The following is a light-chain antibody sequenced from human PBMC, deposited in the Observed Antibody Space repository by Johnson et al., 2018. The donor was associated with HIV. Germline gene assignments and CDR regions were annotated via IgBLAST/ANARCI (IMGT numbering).Light chain of an antibody. CDR2: DNN. J-gene: IGLJ1*01. Sequence: QSVLTQPPSVSAAPGQKVTISCSGSNSNIGNNYVSWYQQLPGTAPKLLIYDNNKRPSGIPDRFSGSKSGTSATLGITGLQTGDEADYYCGTWDSSLRVGFVGTGTKVTVL. CDR1: NSNIGNNY. CDR3: GTWDSSLRVGF. V-gene: IGLV1-51*01.